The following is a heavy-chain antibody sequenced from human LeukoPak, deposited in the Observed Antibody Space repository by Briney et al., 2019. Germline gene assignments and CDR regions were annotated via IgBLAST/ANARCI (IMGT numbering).Heavy chain of an antibody. V-gene: IGHV3-30*02. J-gene: IGHJ5*02. Sequence: PGGSLRLSCAASGFTFSSCGMHWVRQAPGKGLEWVSFIRYDGSNKYYPDSMKGRFTISRDNSKNTLYLQMNSLRPEDTAVYYCAKDMTAYYYGSGSYDHWGQGTLVTVSS. CDR1: GFTFSSCG. CDR2: IRYDGSNK. D-gene: IGHD3-10*01. CDR3: AKDMTAYYYGSGSYDH.